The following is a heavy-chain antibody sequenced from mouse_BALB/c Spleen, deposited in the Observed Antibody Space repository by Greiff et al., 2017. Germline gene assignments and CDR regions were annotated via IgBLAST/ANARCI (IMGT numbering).Heavy chain of an antibody. Sequence: EVQLKQSGPGLVKPSQSLSLTCTVTGYSITSDYAWNWIRQFPGNKLEWMGYISYSGSTSYNPSLKSRISITRDTSKNQFFLQLNSVTTEDTATYYCANDYDYAMDYWGQGTSVTVSS. CDR2: ISYSGST. V-gene: IGHV3-2*02. D-gene: IGHD2-4*01. CDR3: ANDYDYAMDY. CDR1: GYSITSDYA. J-gene: IGHJ4*01.